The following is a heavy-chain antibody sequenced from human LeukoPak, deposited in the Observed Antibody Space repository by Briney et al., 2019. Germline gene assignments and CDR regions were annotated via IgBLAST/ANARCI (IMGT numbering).Heavy chain of an antibody. D-gene: IGHD3-3*01. V-gene: IGHV3-53*01. CDR3: AKYRFLEWLPSPFDY. J-gene: IGHJ4*02. Sequence: GGSLRLSCAASGFTVSSNYMSWVRQAPGKGLEWVPVIYSGGSTYYADSVKGRFTISRDNSKNTLYLQMNSLRAEDTAVYYCAKYRFLEWLPSPFDYWGQGTLVTVSS. CDR2: IYSGGST. CDR1: GFTVSSNY.